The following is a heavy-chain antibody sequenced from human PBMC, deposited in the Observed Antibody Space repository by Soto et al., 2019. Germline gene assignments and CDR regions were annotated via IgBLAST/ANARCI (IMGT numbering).Heavy chain of an antibody. CDR1: GFTFSRHG. D-gene: IGHD6-13*01. Sequence: GGSLRLSCVASGFTFSRHGLSWVRQAPGKGLEWVSTINPSGDSTFYADSVKGRFTISRDNSKNTVYLQMNSLSVGDTAVYLCAKADVSTAGSFDYWGQGALVTVSS. CDR2: INPSGDST. V-gene: IGHV3-23*01. J-gene: IGHJ4*02. CDR3: AKADVSTAGSFDY.